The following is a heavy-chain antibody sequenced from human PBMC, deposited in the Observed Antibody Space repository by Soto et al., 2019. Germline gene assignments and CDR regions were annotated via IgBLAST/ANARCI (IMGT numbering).Heavy chain of an antibody. V-gene: IGHV3-21*04. CDR2: ISSSSSYI. Sequence: GGSLRLSCAASGFTFSSYSMNWVRQAPGKGLEWVSSISSSSSYIYYADSVKGRFTISRDNAKNSLYLQMNSLRAEDTAVYYCAIFGREGYCIGGSCFDWGQGTLVTVSS. CDR1: GFTFSSYS. CDR3: AIFGREGYCIGGSCFD. D-gene: IGHD2-15*01. J-gene: IGHJ4*02.